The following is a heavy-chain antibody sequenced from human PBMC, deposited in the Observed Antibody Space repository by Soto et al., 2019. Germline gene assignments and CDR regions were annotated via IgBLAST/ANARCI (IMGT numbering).Heavy chain of an antibody. Sequence: EVQLVESGGGLVQPGGSLRLSCAASGFTFSSYAMHWVRQAPGKGLEYVSAISSNGGGTYYANSVKGRFTISRDNSKNTLYLQMGSLRAEDMAVYYCARDEVAGRLVAPLGYWGQGTLVTVSS. CDR2: ISSNGGGT. D-gene: IGHD6-19*01. J-gene: IGHJ4*02. V-gene: IGHV3-64*01. CDR1: GFTFSSYA. CDR3: ARDEVAGRLVAPLGY.